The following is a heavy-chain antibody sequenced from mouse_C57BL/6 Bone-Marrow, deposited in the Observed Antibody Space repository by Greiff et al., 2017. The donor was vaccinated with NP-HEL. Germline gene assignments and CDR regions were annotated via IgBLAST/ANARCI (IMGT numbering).Heavy chain of an antibody. Sequence: DVKLVESGGGLVKPGGSLKLSCAASGFTFSDYGMHWVRQAPEKGLEWVAYISSGSSTLYYADTVKGRFTISSDNAKNTLFLQMTSLRSEETAMYYCARRYRGLYYYAMDYWGQGTSVTVSS. CDR2: ISSGSSTL. D-gene: IGHD2-12*01. CDR3: ARRYRGLYYYAMDY. V-gene: IGHV5-17*01. CDR1: GFTFSDYG. J-gene: IGHJ4*01.